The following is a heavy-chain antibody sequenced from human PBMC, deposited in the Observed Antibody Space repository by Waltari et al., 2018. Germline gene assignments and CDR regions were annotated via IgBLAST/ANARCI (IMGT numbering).Heavy chain of an antibody. CDR3: ATEDNSSGGVRFDP. CDR1: GYTLTAFS. CDR2: FDPEDGET. D-gene: IGHD6-19*01. V-gene: IGHV1-24*01. Sequence: QVQLVQSGAEVKKPGASVKVSCQVSGYTLTAFSMHWVRQAPGKGLEWMGGFDPEDGETIYAQKFQGRVTMTEDTSTDTAYMELSSLRSEDTAVYYCATEDNSSGGVRFDPWGQGTLVTVSS. J-gene: IGHJ5*02.